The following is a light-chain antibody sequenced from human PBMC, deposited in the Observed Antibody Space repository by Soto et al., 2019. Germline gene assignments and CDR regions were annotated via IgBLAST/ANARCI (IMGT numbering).Light chain of an antibody. CDR3: HQRSNWPWT. Sequence: EIVLTQSPATLSLSPVERGALSFVASQSVSSYLAWYQQKPGQAPRLLIYDASNRATGIPARFSGSGSGTDFTLTISSLEPEDFAVYYCHQRSNWPWTFGQGTKVDIK. CDR2: DAS. CDR1: QSVSSY. V-gene: IGKV3-11*01. J-gene: IGKJ1*01.